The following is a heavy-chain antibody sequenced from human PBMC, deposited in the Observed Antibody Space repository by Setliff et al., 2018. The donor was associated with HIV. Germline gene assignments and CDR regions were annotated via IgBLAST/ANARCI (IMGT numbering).Heavy chain of an antibody. CDR1: GVSMTNNY. D-gene: IGHD2-15*01. CDR2: VHYSGST. Sequence: SETLSLTCSVSGVSMTNNYWTWIRQSPGKGLEWIGYVHYSGSTYYNPSLKSRVTISVDTSKNQFSLKLSPVTAADTAVYYCARHPPYCSGGSCYRGRGYYFDYWGQGTLVTVSS. CDR3: ARHPPYCSGGSCYRGRGYYFDY. V-gene: IGHV4-59*08. J-gene: IGHJ4*02.